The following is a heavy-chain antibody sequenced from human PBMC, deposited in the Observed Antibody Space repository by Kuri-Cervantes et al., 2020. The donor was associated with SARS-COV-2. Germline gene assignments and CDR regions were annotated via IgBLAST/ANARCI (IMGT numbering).Heavy chain of an antibody. CDR3: ARAGGISSGYYYRLDY. V-gene: IGHV1-2*06. CDR1: GYTFTGYY. D-gene: IGHD3-22*01. J-gene: IGHJ4*02. Sequence: ASVKVSCKASGYTFTGYYMHWVRQAPGQGLEWMGRINPNSGGTNYAQKFQGRVTMTRDTSISTAYMELSRLRSDDTAAYYCARAGGISSGYYYRLDYWGQGTLVTVSS. CDR2: INPNSGGT.